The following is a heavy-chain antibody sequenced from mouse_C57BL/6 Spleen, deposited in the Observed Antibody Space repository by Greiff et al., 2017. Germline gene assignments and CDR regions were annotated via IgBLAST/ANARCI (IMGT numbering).Heavy chain of an antibody. CDR3: TGDTITTVVEGVVY. Sequence: EVKVVESGGGLVQPGGSMKLSCVASGFTFSNYWMNWVRQSPEKGLEWVAQIRLKSNYYATHYAESVKGRFTISRDDSKSSVYLQMNNLRAEDTGIYYCTGDTITTVVEGVVYWGQGTLVTVSA. CDR1: GFTFSNYW. J-gene: IGHJ3*01. V-gene: IGHV6-3*01. CDR2: IRLKSNYYAT. D-gene: IGHD1-1*01.